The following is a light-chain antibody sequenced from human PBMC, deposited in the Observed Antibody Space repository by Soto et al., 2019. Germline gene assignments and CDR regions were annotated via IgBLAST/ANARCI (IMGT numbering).Light chain of an antibody. CDR3: HQSYDMPWT. CDR2: GAS. V-gene: IGKV3-15*01. J-gene: IGKJ1*01. CDR1: QGVSRK. Sequence: EIVMTQSPATLSVAPGERVTFSCRASQGVSRKLAWYQHKPGQAPRLLISGASTGATGIPARFSGSGSGTEFTLTISSLQPEDFATYHCHQSYDMPWTFGQGTKVDIK.